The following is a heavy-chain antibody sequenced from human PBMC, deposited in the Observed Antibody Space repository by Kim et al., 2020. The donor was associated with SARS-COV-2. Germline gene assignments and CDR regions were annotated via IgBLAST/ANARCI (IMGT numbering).Heavy chain of an antibody. CDR1: GGSVSSGSYY. CDR3: ARHTKEVQHLVRGFDN. D-gene: IGHD6-13*01. Sequence: SETLSLTCTVSGGSVSSGSYYWGWIRQPPGKGLEWIGLIYKSGSTYYNPSLQSRVTISIDTSKNQFSLKVSSVTAADTAVYYWARHTKEVQHLVRGFDNWGQGSLVTVSS. J-gene: IGHJ4*02. CDR2: IYKSGST. V-gene: IGHV4-39*01.